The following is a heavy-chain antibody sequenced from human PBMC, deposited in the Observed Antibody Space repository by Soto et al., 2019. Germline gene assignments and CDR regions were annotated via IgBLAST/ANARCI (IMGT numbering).Heavy chain of an antibody. CDR1: GGSISGYY. CDR2: IYYSGST. CDR3: ARGGSSDY. Sequence: HVQLQESGPGLVKPSETLALTCTVSGGSISGYYWSWIRQPPGKGLEWIGYIYYSGSTNYNPPLKSRVTVSVDTSKNQFSLKLSSVTAADTAVYYCARGGSSDYWGQGTLVTVSS. D-gene: IGHD6-6*01. V-gene: IGHV4-59*01. J-gene: IGHJ4*02.